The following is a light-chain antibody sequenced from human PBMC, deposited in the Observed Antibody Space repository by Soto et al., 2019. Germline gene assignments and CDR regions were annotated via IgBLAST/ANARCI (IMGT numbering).Light chain of an antibody. CDR1: QSISSY. CDR2: AAS. J-gene: IGKJ5*01. CDR3: QQSYSTPF. V-gene: IGKV1-39*01. Sequence: DIQMTQSPSSLSASVGDRVTITCRASQSISSYLNWYQQKPGKAPKLLIYAASSLQSGVPSRFSGSGSGTDFTLTISSLQPEDFATYYCQQSYSTPFFGQGTRLDIK.